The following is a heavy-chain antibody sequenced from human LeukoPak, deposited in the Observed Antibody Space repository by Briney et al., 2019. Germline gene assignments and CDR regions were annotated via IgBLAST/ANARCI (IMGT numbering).Heavy chain of an antibody. CDR2: INVDGSGA. Sequence: PGGSLRLSCAASGLTFSTYWMHWVRQAPGKGLVWVSHINVDGSGATYADSVKDRFTISRDNAKNTLYLHMNSLRAEDTAVYYCARATRIYSSGWYYSFDYWGQGTLVTVSS. D-gene: IGHD6-19*01. J-gene: IGHJ4*02. CDR3: ARATRIYSSGWYYSFDY. V-gene: IGHV3-74*01. CDR1: GLTFSTYW.